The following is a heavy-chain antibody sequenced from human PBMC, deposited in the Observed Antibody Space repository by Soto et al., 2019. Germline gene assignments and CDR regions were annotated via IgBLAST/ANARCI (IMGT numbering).Heavy chain of an antibody. V-gene: IGHV1-69*12. CDR3: ARDLSGGYCGGDCGL. CDR2: IIPNFGKA. Sequence: QVQLVQSGAEVKKPRSSVKVSCKASGGTFSSYAISWVRQAPGQGIEWMGGIIPNFGKANYAQKFQGRVTITADESTGTAYMVLSCLRSEDTAVYYCARDLSGGYCGGDCGLWGQGTLVTVSS. D-gene: IGHD2-21*02. CDR1: GGTFSSYA. J-gene: IGHJ4*02.